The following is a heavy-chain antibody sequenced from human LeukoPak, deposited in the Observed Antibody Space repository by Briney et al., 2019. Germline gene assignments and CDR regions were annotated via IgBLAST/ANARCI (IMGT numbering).Heavy chain of an antibody. CDR1: GFTFSSYA. V-gene: IGHV3-23*01. D-gene: IGHD4-17*01. J-gene: IGHJ4*02. CDR3: AKDRRLRGTVTTSTNDY. Sequence: GGSLRLSCAASGFTFSSYAMSWARQAPGKGLEWVSAISGSGGSTYYADSVKGRFTISRDNSKNTLYLQMNSLRAEDTAVYYCAKDRRLRGTVTTSTNDYWGQGTLVTVSS. CDR2: ISGSGGST.